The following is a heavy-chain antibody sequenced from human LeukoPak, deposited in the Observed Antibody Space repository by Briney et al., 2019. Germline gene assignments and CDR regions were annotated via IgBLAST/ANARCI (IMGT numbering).Heavy chain of an antibody. D-gene: IGHD4-17*01. CDR3: ARLVTTPPRLDY. Sequence: SETLSLTCTVSGGSISSSSYYWGWIRQPPGKGLEWIGSIYYSGSTYYNPSLKSRVTMSVDTSKNQFSLKLSSVTAADTAVYYCARLVTTPPRLDYWGQGTLVTVSS. CDR2: IYYSGST. J-gene: IGHJ4*02. V-gene: IGHV4-39*01. CDR1: GGSISSSSYY.